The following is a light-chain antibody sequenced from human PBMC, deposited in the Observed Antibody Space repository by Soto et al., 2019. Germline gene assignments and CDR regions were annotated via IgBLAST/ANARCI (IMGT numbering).Light chain of an antibody. V-gene: IGKV3D-20*01. CDR2: DTS. Sequence: VMRQSPATLSVAPGERATLSWGASQRVGSDLAWYQQKPGQAPRLLIYDTSSRATGVPDRYSASGSGTDFALTISRLEPEDFAVRFWQQYGTSEIIFGHGTRLEIK. CDR3: QQYGTSEII. J-gene: IGKJ5*01. CDR1: QRVGSD.